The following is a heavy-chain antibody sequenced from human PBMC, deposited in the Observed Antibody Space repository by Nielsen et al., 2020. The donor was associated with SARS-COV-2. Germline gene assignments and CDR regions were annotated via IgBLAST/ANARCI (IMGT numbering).Heavy chain of an antibody. J-gene: IGHJ4*02. V-gene: IGHV3-11*06. D-gene: IGHD6-19*01. CDR3: ARDLRPIVAPSMTVAGKIFDY. CDR2: ISSSSSYT. Sequence: RQAPGKGLEWVSYISSSSSYTNYADSVKGRFTISRDNARNSLYLQMDSLRAEDTAVYYCARDLRPIVAPSMTVAGKIFDYWGQGTLVTVSS.